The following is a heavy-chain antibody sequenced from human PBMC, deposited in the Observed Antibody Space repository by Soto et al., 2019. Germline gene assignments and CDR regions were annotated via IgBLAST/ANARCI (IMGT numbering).Heavy chain of an antibody. D-gene: IGHD6-19*01. CDR1: GFFFSSYT. V-gene: IGHV3-23*01. CDR2: FSATSENT. CDR3: AKARDQQWVRLPFDY. J-gene: IGHJ4*02. Sequence: EVQLLESGGGLVQPGGSLRLSCVGSGFFFSSYTMTWGRQAPGKGLEWVSSFSATSENTYYADSVRGRFTISRDNSKNTLFPQMNSLTAEDTAMYYCAKARDQQWVRLPFDYWGQGILVIVSS.